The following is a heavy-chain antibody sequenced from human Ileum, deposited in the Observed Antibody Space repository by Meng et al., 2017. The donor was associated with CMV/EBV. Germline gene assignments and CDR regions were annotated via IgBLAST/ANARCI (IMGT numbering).Heavy chain of an antibody. CDR1: GLTVDANP. CDR2: IYGSGST. D-gene: IGHD3-10*01. Sequence: CAASGLTVDANPLSWVRQAPGKGLEYVSLIYGSGSTYYTGSVKGRFTVSRDNSKNRLYLHMNSLKIDDTAVYYCASESVRIGDNFSYWGQGTLVTVSS. J-gene: IGHJ4*02. V-gene: IGHV3-66*03. CDR3: ASESVRIGDNFSY.